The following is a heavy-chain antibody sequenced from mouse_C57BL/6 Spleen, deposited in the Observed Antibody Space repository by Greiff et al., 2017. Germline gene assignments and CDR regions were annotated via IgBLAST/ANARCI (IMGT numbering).Heavy chain of an antibody. Sequence: QVQLQQSGAELVRPGASVKMSCKASGYTFTSYNMHWVKQTPRQGLEWIGAIYPGNGDTSYNQKFKGKATLTVDKSSSTAYMQLSSLTSEDAEVYFCARNYYGYVPYAMDYWGQGTSVTVSS. CDR2: IYPGNGDT. J-gene: IGHJ4*01. D-gene: IGHD2-2*01. CDR1: GYTFTSYN. V-gene: IGHV1-12*01. CDR3: ARNYYGYVPYAMDY.